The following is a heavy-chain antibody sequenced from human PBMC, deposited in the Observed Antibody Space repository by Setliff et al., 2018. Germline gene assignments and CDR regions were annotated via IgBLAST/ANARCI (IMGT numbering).Heavy chain of an antibody. J-gene: IGHJ6*03. CDR1: GGSISSYY. V-gene: IGHV4-59*08. CDR3: ARTRGYSGYGLSFTYYYYYYMDV. D-gene: IGHD5-12*01. Sequence: PSETLSLTCTVSGGSISSYYWSWIRQPPGKGLEWIGYIYYSGSTNYNPSLKSRVTISVDTSKNQFSLKLSSVTAADTAVYYCARTRGYSGYGLSFTYYYYYYMDVWGKGTTVTVSS. CDR2: IYYSGST.